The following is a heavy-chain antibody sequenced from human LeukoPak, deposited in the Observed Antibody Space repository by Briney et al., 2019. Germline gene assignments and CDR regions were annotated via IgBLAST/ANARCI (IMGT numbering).Heavy chain of an antibody. CDR2: ISSSGSTI. CDR3: ARDLRPAAAAGVDY. J-gene: IGHJ4*02. Sequence: PGGSLRLPCAASGFTFSSYEMNWVRQAPGKGLEWVSYISSSGSTIYYADSVKGRFTISRDNAKNSLYLQMNSLRAEDTAVYYCARDLRPAAAAGVDYWGQGTLVTVSS. V-gene: IGHV3-48*03. CDR1: GFTFSSYE. D-gene: IGHD6-13*01.